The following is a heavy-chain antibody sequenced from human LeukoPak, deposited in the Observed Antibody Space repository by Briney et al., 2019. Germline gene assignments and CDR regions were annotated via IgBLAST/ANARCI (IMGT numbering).Heavy chain of an antibody. J-gene: IGHJ5*02. CDR3: ARVWDSSGYYYPPWFDP. CDR1: GGSISSYY. Sequence: SETLSLTCTVSGGSISSYYWSWIRQPAGKGLEWIGRIYTSGSTNYNPSLKSRVTMSVDTSKNQFSLKLSSVTAADTAVYYCARVWDSSGYYYPPWFDPWGQGTLVTVSS. D-gene: IGHD3-22*01. V-gene: IGHV4-4*07. CDR2: IYTSGST.